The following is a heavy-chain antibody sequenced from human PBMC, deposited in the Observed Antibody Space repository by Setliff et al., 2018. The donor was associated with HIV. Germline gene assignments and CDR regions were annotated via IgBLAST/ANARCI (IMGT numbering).Heavy chain of an antibody. CDR3: TTDNPIAVAGNYYFDY. Sequence: GGSLRLSCAVSGLTFSNAWMNWVRQAPGKGLEWVGRIKSKSEGATTDFAAPVKGRFTISRDDSKNTLYLQMNSLKTEDTAVYYCTTDNPIAVAGNYYFDYWGQGTLVTVSS. CDR2: IKSKSEGATT. CDR1: GLTFSNAW. V-gene: IGHV3-15*07. D-gene: IGHD6-19*01. J-gene: IGHJ4*02.